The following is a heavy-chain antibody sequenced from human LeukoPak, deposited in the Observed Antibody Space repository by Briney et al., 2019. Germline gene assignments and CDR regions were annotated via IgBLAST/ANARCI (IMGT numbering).Heavy chain of an antibody. J-gene: IGHJ4*02. CDR3: ANRYYESSPPFDY. D-gene: IGHD3-22*01. Sequence: GGSLRLSCAPSGFTFSSYGMHWVRQAPGKGLEWVAVISFDGSNKYYADSVKGRFTISRDNSKNTLYLQMNSLRAEDTAVYYCANRYYESSPPFDYWGQGTVVTVSS. CDR1: GFTFSSYG. V-gene: IGHV3-30*18. CDR2: ISFDGSNK.